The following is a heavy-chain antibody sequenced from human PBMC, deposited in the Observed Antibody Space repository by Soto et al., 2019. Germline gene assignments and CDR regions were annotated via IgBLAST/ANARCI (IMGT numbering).Heavy chain of an antibody. V-gene: IGHV1-3*01. CDR3: ARGASYHAFDI. J-gene: IGHJ3*02. CDR1: GYTFTSYA. Sequence: ASVKVSCKASGYTFTSYAMHWVRQAPGQRLEWMGWINAGNGNTKYSQKFQGRVTITRDTSASTAYMELNSLRSEDTAVYYCARGASYHAFDIWGQGTMVTVSS. D-gene: IGHD5-18*01. CDR2: INAGNGNT.